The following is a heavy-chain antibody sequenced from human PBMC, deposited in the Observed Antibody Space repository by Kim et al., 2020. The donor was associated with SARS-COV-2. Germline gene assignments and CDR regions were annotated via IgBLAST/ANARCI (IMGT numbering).Heavy chain of an antibody. CDR3: ARDGGVVPADFYYYYGMDV. J-gene: IGHJ6*02. CDR2: INPNSGGT. V-gene: IGHV1-2*02. D-gene: IGHD2-2*01. CDR1: GYTFTGYY. Sequence: ASVKVSCKASGYTFTGYYMHWVRQAPGQGLEWMGWINPNSGGTNYAQKFQGRVTMTRDTSISTAYMELSRLRSDDTAVYYCARDGGVVPADFYYYYGMDVWGQGTTVTVSS.